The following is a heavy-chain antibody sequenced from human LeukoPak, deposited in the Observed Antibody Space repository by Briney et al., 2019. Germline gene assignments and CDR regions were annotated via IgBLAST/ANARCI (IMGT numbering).Heavy chain of an antibody. CDR3: ARDPDDILSPFDY. CDR1: GGTFSSYA. Sequence: ASVKVSCKASGGTFSSYAISWVRQAPGQGLEWMGWISAYNGNTNYAQKLQGRVTMTTDTSTSTAYMELRSLRSDDTAVYYCARDPDDILSPFDYWGQGTLVTVSS. CDR2: ISAYNGNT. V-gene: IGHV1-18*01. J-gene: IGHJ4*02. D-gene: IGHD3-9*01.